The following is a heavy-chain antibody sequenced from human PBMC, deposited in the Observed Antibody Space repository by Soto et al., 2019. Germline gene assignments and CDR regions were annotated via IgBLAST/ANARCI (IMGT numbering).Heavy chain of an antibody. Sequence: PGESLKISCKGSGYSFTSYWIGWVRQMPGKGLEWMGIIYPGDSDTRYSPSFQGQVTISADKSISTAYLQWSGLKASDTAMYYCARHRAAADYYYYYYGMDVWGQGTTVTVSS. V-gene: IGHV5-51*01. J-gene: IGHJ6*02. D-gene: IGHD6-13*01. CDR1: GYSFTSYW. CDR2: IYPGDSDT. CDR3: ARHRAAADYYYYYYGMDV.